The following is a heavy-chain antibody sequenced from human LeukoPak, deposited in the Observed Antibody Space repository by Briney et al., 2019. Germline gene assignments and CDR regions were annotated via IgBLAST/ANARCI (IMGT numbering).Heavy chain of an antibody. V-gene: IGHV3-23*01. J-gene: IGHJ4*02. CDR3: AKEDWYSFDY. D-gene: IGHD3-9*01. CDR1: GFTFDSYV. Sequence: GGSLRLSCAASGFTFDSYVMSWVRQAPGKGLEWVSAISAGGGSTYYADSVKGRFTISRDISKNTLYLQMNSLRAEDTAVYYCAKEDWYSFDYWGQGTLVTVSS. CDR2: ISAGGGST.